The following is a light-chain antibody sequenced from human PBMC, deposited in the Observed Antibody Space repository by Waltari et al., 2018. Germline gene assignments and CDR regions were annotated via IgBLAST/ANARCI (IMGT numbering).Light chain of an antibody. V-gene: IGLV4-69*01. J-gene: IGLJ3*02. Sequence: LVLTQSPSASAYLGASVKLTCTLSRGYSSNVIPRPQQRPGKGPRSLMKFNSDGSHRKGDDIPDRFSASNSGTEYYLTISSLQSEDEADYYCQTGGHGTWVFGGGTKLTVL. CDR2: FNSDGSH. CDR3: QTGGHGTWV. CDR1: RGYSSNV.